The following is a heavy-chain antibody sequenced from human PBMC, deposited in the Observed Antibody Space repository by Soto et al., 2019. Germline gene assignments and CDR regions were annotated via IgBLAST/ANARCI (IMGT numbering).Heavy chain of an antibody. CDR2: INSDGSST. CDR3: VRAIGYYGMEV. J-gene: IGHJ6*02. D-gene: IGHD3-22*01. V-gene: IGHV3-74*01. Sequence: GGSLRLSCVASGFIFSNCWMHWVRQAPGMGLVWVSHINSDGSSTTYADSVKGRFTISRDNAKNTLYLQMNSLRAEDTAVYYCVRAIGYYGMEVWGRGTTVTVSS. CDR1: GFIFSNCW.